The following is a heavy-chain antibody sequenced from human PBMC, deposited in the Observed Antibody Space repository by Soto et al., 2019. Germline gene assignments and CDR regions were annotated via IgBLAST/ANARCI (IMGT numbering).Heavy chain of an antibody. CDR1: GGSISSGGYY. V-gene: IGHV4-31*03. CDR3: ARAFDYDYIWDAFDI. J-gene: IGHJ3*02. CDR2: IYYSGST. D-gene: IGHD3-16*01. Sequence: QVQLQESGPGLVKPSQTLSLTCTVSGGSISSGGYYWSWLRQHPGKGLEWIGYIYYSGSTYYNPSVKSRVTISVDTSKNQFSLKLSSVTAADTAVYYCARAFDYDYIWDAFDIWGQGTMVTVSS.